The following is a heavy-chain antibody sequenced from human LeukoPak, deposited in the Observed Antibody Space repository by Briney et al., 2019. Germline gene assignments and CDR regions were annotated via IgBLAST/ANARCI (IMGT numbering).Heavy chain of an antibody. Sequence: SETLSLTCAVSGYSISSGYYWSWIRQPAGKGLEWIGRIYTSGSTNYNPSLKSRVTISVDTSKNQFSLKLSSVTAADTAVYYCARDYGDYSDWFDPWGQGTLVTVSS. V-gene: IGHV4-61*02. CDR3: ARDYGDYSDWFDP. CDR1: GYSISSGYY. J-gene: IGHJ5*02. CDR2: IYTSGST. D-gene: IGHD4-17*01.